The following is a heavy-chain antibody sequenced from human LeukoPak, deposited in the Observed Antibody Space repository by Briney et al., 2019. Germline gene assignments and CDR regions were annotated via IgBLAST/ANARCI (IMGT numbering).Heavy chain of an antibody. CDR3: PGGSYLGY. CDR2: ISYDGINK. V-gene: IGHV3-30*03. Sequence: QAGRSLRLSCAASGFAFSSSGMHWVRQAPGKGLEWVAVISYDGINKYYADSVKGRFTISRDNSKNTLYLQLNSLGTEDTAVYYCPGGSYLGYWGQGTLVTVSS. J-gene: IGHJ4*02. CDR1: GFAFSSSG. D-gene: IGHD1-26*01.